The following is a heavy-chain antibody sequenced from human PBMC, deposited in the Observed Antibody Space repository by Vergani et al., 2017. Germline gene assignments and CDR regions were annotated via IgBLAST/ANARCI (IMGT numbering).Heavy chain of an antibody. V-gene: IGHV1-69*12. CDR1: GGTFSSYA. Sequence: QVQLVQSGAEVKKPGSSVKVSCKASGGTFSSYAISWVRQAPGQGLEWMGGIIPIFGTANYAQKFQGRVTITADESTSTAYMELSSLRSEDTAVYYCAGTAARYYYYYYYGMDVWGQGTTVTVSS. J-gene: IGHJ6*02. CDR3: AGTAARYYYYYYYGMDV. D-gene: IGHD2-2*01. CDR2: IIPIFGTA.